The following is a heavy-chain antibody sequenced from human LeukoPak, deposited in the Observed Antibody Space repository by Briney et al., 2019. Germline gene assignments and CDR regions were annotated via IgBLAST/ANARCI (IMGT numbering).Heavy chain of an antibody. J-gene: IGHJ4*02. V-gene: IGHV3-9*01. D-gene: IGHD1-26*01. CDR1: GFTFDDYA. Sequence: SGGSLRLSCAASGFTFDDYAMHWVRQVPGKGLEWVSGISWNSGSIGYADSVKGRFTISRDNAKNSLYLQMNSPRAEDTALYYCAKDIASGEVGANTHFDYWGQGTLVTVSS. CDR3: AKDIASGEVGANTHFDY. CDR2: ISWNSGSI.